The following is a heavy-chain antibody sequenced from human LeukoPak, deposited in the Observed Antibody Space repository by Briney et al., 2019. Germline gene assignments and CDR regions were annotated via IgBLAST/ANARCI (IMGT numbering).Heavy chain of an antibody. V-gene: IGHV1-69*05. Sequence: SVKVSCKASGGTFSSYAISWVRQAPGQGLEWMGGIIPIFGTANYAQKFQGRVTITTDESTSTAYMELSSLRSEDTAVYYCARAAVLEWLSGYYFDYWGQGTLVTVSS. D-gene: IGHD3-3*02. CDR1: GGTFSSYA. CDR2: IIPIFGTA. J-gene: IGHJ4*02. CDR3: ARAAVLEWLSGYYFDY.